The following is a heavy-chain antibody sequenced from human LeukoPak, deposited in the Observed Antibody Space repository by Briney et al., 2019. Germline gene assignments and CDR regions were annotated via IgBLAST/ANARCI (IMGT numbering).Heavy chain of an antibody. CDR2: VKSSGDIT. CDR3: VRENPNTYFFDF. CDR1: GYTFTSYH. Sequence: GASVKVSCKASGYTFTSYHIHWVRQAPGQGLEWIGIVKSSGDITLYAQKLQGRVTVTRDTSTSTVYMELRSLTSEDTAVYYCVRENPNTYFFDFWGQGTLVTVSS. V-gene: IGHV1-46*01. D-gene: IGHD3-16*01. J-gene: IGHJ4*02.